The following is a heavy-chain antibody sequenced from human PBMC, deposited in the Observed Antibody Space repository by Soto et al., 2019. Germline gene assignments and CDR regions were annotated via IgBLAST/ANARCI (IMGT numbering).Heavy chain of an antibody. CDR3: AHLVCSSTTCYGKYACDI. V-gene: IGHV2-5*02. J-gene: IGHJ3*02. CDR1: GFSLSTAGEG. CDR2: IYWDDDK. Sequence: QITLKESGPTLVNPTQTLTLTCTFSGFSLSTAGEGVGCIHQPPGKALEWLALIYWDDDKRYSPSLKSRLTITKDTSKNQVVVTMTNVDPVDTGTYYCAHLVCSSTTCYGKYACDIWGQGTMVTVS. D-gene: IGHD2-2*01.